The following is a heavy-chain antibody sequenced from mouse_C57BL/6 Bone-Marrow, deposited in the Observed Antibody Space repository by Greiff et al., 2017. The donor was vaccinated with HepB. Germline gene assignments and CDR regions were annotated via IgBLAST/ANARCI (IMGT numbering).Heavy chain of an antibody. D-gene: IGHD1-1*01. Sequence: EVQVVESEGGLVQPGSSMKLSCTASGFTFSDYYMAWVRQVPEKGLEWVANINYDGSSTYYLDSLKSRFIISRDNAKNILYLQMSRLKSEDTATYYCARGGGSSYDYYAMDYWGQGTSVTVSS. CDR1: GFTFSDYY. J-gene: IGHJ4*01. V-gene: IGHV5-16*01. CDR2: INYDGSST. CDR3: ARGGGSSYDYYAMDY.